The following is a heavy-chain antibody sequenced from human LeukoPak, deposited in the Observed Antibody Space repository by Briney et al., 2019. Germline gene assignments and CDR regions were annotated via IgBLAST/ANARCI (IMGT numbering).Heavy chain of an antibody. CDR2: ISSSSSYI. J-gene: IGHJ4*02. CDR3: ASVDFWSGLGDY. Sequence: GGSLRLSCAASGFTFSSYSMNWVRQAPGKGVEWVSSISSSSSYIYYADSVKGRFTISRDNAKNSLYLQMNSLRAEDTAVYYCASVDFWSGLGDYWGQGTLVTVSS. V-gene: IGHV3-21*01. CDR1: GFTFSSYS. D-gene: IGHD3-3*01.